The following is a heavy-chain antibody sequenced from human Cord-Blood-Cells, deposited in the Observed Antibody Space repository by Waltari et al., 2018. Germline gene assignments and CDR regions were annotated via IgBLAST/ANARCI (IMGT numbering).Heavy chain of an antibody. D-gene: IGHD1-26*01. V-gene: IGHV4-39*07. J-gene: IGHJ3*02. CDR3: ARVQGGATDAFDI. CDR1: GGSISSSSYY. Sequence: QLQLQESGPGLVKPSETLSLTCTVSGGSISSSSYYWGWIRQPPGKGLEWIGSIYYSGSAYYNPSLNSRVTISVDTSKNQFSLKLSSVTAADTAVYYCARVQGGATDAFDIWGQGTMVTVSS. CDR2: IYYSGSA.